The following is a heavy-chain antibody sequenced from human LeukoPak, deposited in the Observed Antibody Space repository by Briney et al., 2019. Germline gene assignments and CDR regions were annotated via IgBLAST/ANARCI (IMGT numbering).Heavy chain of an antibody. CDR1: AFSLSAYN. CDR3: VRDRGTYRPIDY. Sequence: GGSLRLSCAASAFSLSAYNMNWARQAPGKGLEWVSSISYTGTYIYYADSVKGRFTISRDNAQNSLYLQMNSLRAEDTAIYYCVRDRGTYRPIDYWGQGTLVTVSS. D-gene: IGHD1-26*01. CDR2: ISYTGTYI. J-gene: IGHJ4*02. V-gene: IGHV3-21*04.